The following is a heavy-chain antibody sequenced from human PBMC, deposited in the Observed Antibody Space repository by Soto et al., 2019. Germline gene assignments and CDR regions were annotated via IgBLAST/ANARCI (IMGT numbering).Heavy chain of an antibody. CDR1: GFTFSSYS. J-gene: IGHJ4*02. CDR2: ISSSSSYI. Sequence: GGSLRLSCAASGFTFSSYSMNWVRQAPGKGLEWVSSISSSSSYIYYADSVKGRFTISRDNAKSSLYLQMNSLRAEDTAVYYCARGNYYEKEAKPVDYWGQGTLVTVSS. CDR3: ARGNYYEKEAKPVDY. V-gene: IGHV3-21*01. D-gene: IGHD3-22*01.